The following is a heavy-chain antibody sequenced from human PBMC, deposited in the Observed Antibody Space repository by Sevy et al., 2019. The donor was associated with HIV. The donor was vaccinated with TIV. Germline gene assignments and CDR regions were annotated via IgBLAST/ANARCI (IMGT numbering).Heavy chain of an antibody. CDR2: INPNSGGT. Sequence: ASVKVSCKASGYTFTGYYMHWVRQAPGQGLEWMGWINPNSGGTNFEQKFQGRVTMTRDTSISTAYMELSRLRSDDTAVYYCATDGLGWDSLHWGQGTLVTVSS. CDR1: GYTFTGYY. V-gene: IGHV1-2*02. J-gene: IGHJ1*01. CDR3: ATDGLGWDSLH. D-gene: IGHD7-27*01.